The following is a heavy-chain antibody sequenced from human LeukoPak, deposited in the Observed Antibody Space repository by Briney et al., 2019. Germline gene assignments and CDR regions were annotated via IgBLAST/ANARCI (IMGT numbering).Heavy chain of an antibody. J-gene: IGHJ4*02. CDR2: ISRSGVAT. Sequence: GGSLRLSCAASGFTFTSFAMSWVRQAPGKGLEWVSTISRSGVATYYANSVKGRFTISRDNSKNTVYPQMNSLRPEDTAVYYCARGSGSSWYFYFDYWGQGTLVTVSS. V-gene: IGHV3-23*01. CDR3: ARGSGSSWYFYFDY. D-gene: IGHD6-13*01. CDR1: GFTFTSFA.